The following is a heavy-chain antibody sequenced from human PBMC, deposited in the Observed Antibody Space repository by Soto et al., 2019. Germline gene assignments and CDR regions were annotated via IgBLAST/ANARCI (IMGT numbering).Heavy chain of an antibody. Sequence: EVQLVESGGGLVKPGGSLRLSCEASGFSFSRYSMGWVRQAPGKGLEWVSSMSNSGDYITYADSTKGRFTISRENANNSLFLQMNGLRGEDTAVYYCVRDWVPGATRCEFDYWGQGVLVTVSS. CDR3: VRDWVPGATRCEFDY. D-gene: IGHD2-2*01. CDR2: MSNSGDYI. CDR1: GFSFSRYS. J-gene: IGHJ4*02. V-gene: IGHV3-21*01.